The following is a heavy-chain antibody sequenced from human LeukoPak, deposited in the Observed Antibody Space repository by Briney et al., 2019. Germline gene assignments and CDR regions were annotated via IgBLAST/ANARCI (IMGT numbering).Heavy chain of an antibody. V-gene: IGHV3-48*03. Sequence: GGSLRLSCAASGFTFSSYEMHWVRQAPGKGLEWVSYIGTSGADIYYADSVKGRFTIFRDNAKRSLYLQMNSLRAEDTAVYYCARDRSWYYDSSVSAFDIWGQGTMVTVSS. CDR2: IGTSGADI. CDR1: GFTFSSYE. J-gene: IGHJ3*02. CDR3: ARDRSWYYDSSVSAFDI. D-gene: IGHD3-22*01.